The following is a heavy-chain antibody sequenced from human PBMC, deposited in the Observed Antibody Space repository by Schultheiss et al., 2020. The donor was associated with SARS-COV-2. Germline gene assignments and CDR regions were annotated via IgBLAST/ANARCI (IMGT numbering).Heavy chain of an antibody. CDR1: GGSISSSSYY. Sequence: TLSLTCTVSGGSISSSSYYWGWIRQPPGKGLELLALIYWGDDKRYSPSLRSRLTITKDTSKNQVVLTMTIMDPVDTATYYCAHSPTSDWFFDHWGQGTLVTVSS. CDR2: IYWGDDK. J-gene: IGHJ5*02. D-gene: IGHD3-9*01. V-gene: IGHV2-5*02. CDR3: AHSPTSDWFFDH.